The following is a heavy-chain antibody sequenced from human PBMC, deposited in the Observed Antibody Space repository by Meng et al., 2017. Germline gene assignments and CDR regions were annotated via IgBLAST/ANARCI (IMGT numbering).Heavy chain of an antibody. J-gene: IGHJ4*03. CDR1: GYTFTSYA. CDR3: ARETDYYGSGSYTANFDY. V-gene: IGHV7-4-1*02. CDR2: INTSTGNP. Sequence: ASVKVSCKASGYTFTSYAMNWVRQAPGQGLEWMGWINTSTGNPTYAQGFTGRFVFSLDTSVSTAYLQISSLKAEDTAVYYCARETDYYGSGSYTANFDYWGQGTTVTVSS. D-gene: IGHD3-10*01.